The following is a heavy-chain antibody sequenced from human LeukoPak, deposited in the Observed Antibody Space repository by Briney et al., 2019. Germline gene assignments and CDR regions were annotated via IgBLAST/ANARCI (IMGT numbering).Heavy chain of an antibody. V-gene: IGHV4-61*01. D-gene: IGHD2-2*01. CDR2: IYYSGST. J-gene: IGHJ6*03. CDR1: GGSISSSSYY. Sequence: SETLSLTCTVSGGSISSSSYYWSWIRQPPGKGLEWIGYIYYSGSTNYNPSLKSRVTISVDTSKNQFSLKLSSVTAADTAVYYCARGRCSSTSCYNWALDYYYYYMDVWGKGTTVTVSS. CDR3: ARGRCSSTSCYNWALDYYYYYMDV.